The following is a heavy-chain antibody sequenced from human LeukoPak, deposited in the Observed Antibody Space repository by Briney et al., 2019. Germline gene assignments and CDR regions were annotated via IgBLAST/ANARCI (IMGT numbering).Heavy chain of an antibody. V-gene: IGHV3-48*02. D-gene: IGHD3-16*01. CDR3: ARGGDLRDY. CDR1: GXTFSSYS. J-gene: IGHJ4*02. Sequence: GGSLRLSCAASGXTFSSYSMNWVRQAPGKGLEWISYISTGSTTIYYADSVKGRFTISRDNAKNSLYLQMNSLRDEDTAVYYCARGGDLRDYWGQGTLVTVSS. CDR2: ISTGSTTI.